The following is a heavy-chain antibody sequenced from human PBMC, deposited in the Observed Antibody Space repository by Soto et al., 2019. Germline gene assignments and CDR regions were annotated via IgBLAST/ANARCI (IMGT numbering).Heavy chain of an antibody. CDR2: ISGSGGST. CDR1: GFTFSSYA. J-gene: IGHJ4*02. CDR3: AKDNRQWLVQKYFDY. V-gene: IGHV3-23*01. Sequence: HPGGSLRLSCAASGFTFSSYAMSWVRQAPGKGLEWVSAISGSGGSTYYADSVKGRFTISRDNSKNTLYLQMNSLRAEDTAVYYCAKDNRQWLVQKYFDYWGQGTLVTVSS. D-gene: IGHD6-19*01.